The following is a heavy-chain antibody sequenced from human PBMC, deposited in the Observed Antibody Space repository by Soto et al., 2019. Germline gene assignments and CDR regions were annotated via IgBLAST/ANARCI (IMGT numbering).Heavy chain of an antibody. CDR3: ARGTYDFYMDV. J-gene: IGHJ6*03. Sequence: QVQLQESGPGLVKPSQTLSLTCTVSAGSIGSGFYYWRWIRQHPGKGLEWIGYIYSRGNTYYNPSLTSRVTISLDTSDNQFSLTLSSVTAADTAVYYCARGTYDFYMDVWGKGTTVTVSS. CDR2: IYSRGNT. CDR1: AGSIGSGFYY. V-gene: IGHV4-31*03.